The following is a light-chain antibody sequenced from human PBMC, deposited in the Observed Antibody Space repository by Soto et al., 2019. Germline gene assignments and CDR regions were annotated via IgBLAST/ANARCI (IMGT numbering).Light chain of an antibody. J-gene: IGLJ2*01. CDR3: AAWDDSLNVL. CDR1: SSNIGSNT. V-gene: IGLV1-44*01. CDR2: SNN. Sequence: QSVLTQPPSASGTPGQRVTISCSGSSSNIGSNTVNWYQQLPGTAPKLLIYSNNQRPSGVPDRFSGSKSGTSAPLAISGLQSEDEADYYCAAWDDSLNVLFGGGTKLTVL.